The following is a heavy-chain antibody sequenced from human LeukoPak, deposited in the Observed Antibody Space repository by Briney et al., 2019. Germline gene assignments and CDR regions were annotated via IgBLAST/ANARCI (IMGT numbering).Heavy chain of an antibody. CDR1: GFTFSIHG. CDR3: ARDAPLVRGSYHGAFDI. D-gene: IGHD1-26*01. V-gene: IGHV3-23*01. Sequence: PGGSLRLSCAASGFTFSIHGMNWVRQGPGKGLEWVSGITGSGGSTYYADSVKGRFTISRDNSKNTVYLQMNSLRAEDTAAYYCARDAPLVRGSYHGAFDIWGQGTMVTVSS. CDR2: ITGSGGST. J-gene: IGHJ3*02.